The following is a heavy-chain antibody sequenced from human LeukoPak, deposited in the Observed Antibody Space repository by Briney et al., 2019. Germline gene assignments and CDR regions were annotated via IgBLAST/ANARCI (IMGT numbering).Heavy chain of an antibody. CDR3: ARDPGVPGDY. V-gene: IGHV3-7*01. Sequence: GGSLRLSCAASGFTFSSYWMNWARQAPGKGLEWVASINHNGNVNYYVDSVKGRFTISRDNAKNSLYLQMNSLRDEDTAVYYCARDPGVPGDYWGQGTLVTVSS. J-gene: IGHJ4*02. CDR2: INHNGNVN. CDR1: GFTFSSYW. D-gene: IGHD3-10*01.